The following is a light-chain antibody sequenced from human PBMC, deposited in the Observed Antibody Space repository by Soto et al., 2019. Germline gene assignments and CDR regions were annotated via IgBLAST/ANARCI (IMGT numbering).Light chain of an antibody. CDR3: QMYYNAPFT. V-gene: IGKV1-27*01. Sequence: DIQVTQHPSSLSASVGDRVTITCRASQGIKNYLAWYQQKPGETPKLLIYAASTLESGIPPRFSGSGSGTDFTLTINNLQPEDVATYYCQMYYNAPFTCGGRTKVDIK. CDR1: QGIKNY. CDR2: AAS. J-gene: IGKJ4*02.